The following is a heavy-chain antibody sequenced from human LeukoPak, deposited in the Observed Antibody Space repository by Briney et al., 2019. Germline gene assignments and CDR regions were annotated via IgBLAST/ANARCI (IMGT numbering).Heavy chain of an antibody. CDR3: ATPYSGGYHGLDI. D-gene: IGHD1-26*01. CDR2: IYYSCST. Sequence: SETLSLTCTVSGRSISSNKYYWGWSRQPPGRGVEWIGCIYYSCSTYYNPSLKSRVTISVDTSKNQFSLKLSSVTTADTAVYYCATPYSGGYHGLDIWGQGTMVTVSS. V-gene: IGHV4-39*01. J-gene: IGHJ3*02. CDR1: GRSISSNKYY.